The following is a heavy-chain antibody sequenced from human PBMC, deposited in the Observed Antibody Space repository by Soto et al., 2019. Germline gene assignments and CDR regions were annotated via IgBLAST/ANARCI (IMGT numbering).Heavy chain of an antibody. D-gene: IGHD3-10*01. Sequence: SETLSLTCTVSGCSINSGDYYWTWVRQPPGKGLEWIGNIFHSGSTYYTPSLQSRVTISLDTSKNHFSLKLSSVTPADTAVYYCARDRYYGSGTYYNFYYGMDVCGQGTTVTVSS. CDR1: GCSINSGDYY. CDR2: IFHSGST. J-gene: IGHJ6*02. CDR3: ARDRYYGSGTYYNFYYGMDV. V-gene: IGHV4-30-4*01.